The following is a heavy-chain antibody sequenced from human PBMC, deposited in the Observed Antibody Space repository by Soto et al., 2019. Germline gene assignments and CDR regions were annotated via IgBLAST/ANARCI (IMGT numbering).Heavy chain of an antibody. CDR1: GGTFSSYT. D-gene: IGHD1-26*01. J-gene: IGHJ4*02. CDR3: AREARGSGSLRYYFDY. Sequence: QVQLVQSGAEVKKPGSSVKVSCKASGGTFSSYTISWVRQAPGQGLEWMGRIIPILGIANYAQKFQGRVTITADKSTSTAYMELSSLRSEDTAVYYCAREARGSGSLRYYFDYWGQGALVTVSS. CDR2: IIPILGIA. V-gene: IGHV1-69*08.